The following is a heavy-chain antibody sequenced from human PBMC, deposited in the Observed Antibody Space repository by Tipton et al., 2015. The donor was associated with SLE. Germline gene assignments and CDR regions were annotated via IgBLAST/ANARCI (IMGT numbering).Heavy chain of an antibody. CDR2: IYYSGST. D-gene: IGHD7-27*01. CDR1: GYSISSGYY. Sequence: TLSLTCAVSGYSISSGYYWGWIRQPPGKGLEWIGYIYYSGSTNYNPSLKSRITISVDTSKNQFSLKLSSVTAADTAVYYCAREGGGGNWGIDYWGQGTLVTVSS. J-gene: IGHJ4*02. V-gene: IGHV4-38-2*02. CDR3: AREGGGGNWGIDY.